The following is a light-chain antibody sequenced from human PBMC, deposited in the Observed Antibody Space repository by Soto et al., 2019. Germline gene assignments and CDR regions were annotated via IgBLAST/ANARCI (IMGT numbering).Light chain of an antibody. J-gene: IGKJ2*01. CDR3: QQYHHSPYT. CDR1: QSVSGSY. Sequence: EIVLTQSPGTLSLSPGESATLSCRASQSVSGSYLAWYQQKPGQAPRLLIYGASSRATGVPDRFSGSGSETDFTLTIGGLQPEDFAVYYCQQYHHSPYTFGQGNKLEIK. CDR2: GAS. V-gene: IGKV3-20*01.